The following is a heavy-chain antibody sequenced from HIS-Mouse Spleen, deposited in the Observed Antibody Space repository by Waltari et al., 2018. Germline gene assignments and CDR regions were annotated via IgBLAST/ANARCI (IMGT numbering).Heavy chain of an antibody. CDR2: INHSGST. V-gene: IGHV4-34*01. CDR1: VGPFSGYY. CDR3: ARDDYSSSSGFDY. D-gene: IGHD6-6*01. J-gene: IGHJ4*02. Sequence: QVQLQQWGAGLLKPSATLSLTCAVYVGPFSGYYWSWIRQPPGKGLEWIGEINHSGSTNYNPSLKSRVTISVDTSKNQFSLKLSSVTAADTAVYYCARDDYSSSSGFDYWGQGTLVTVSS.